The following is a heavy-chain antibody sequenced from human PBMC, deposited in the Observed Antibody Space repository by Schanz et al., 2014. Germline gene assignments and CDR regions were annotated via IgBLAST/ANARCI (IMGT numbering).Heavy chain of an antibody. CDR3: ARDRVGASSYFDY. V-gene: IGHV3-48*01. J-gene: IGHJ4*02. CDR2: ISGSSSTK. D-gene: IGHD1-26*01. CDR1: GITFSGYS. Sequence: EVQLVESGGGLAQPGGSLRLSCAASGITFSGYSMNWVRQAPGKGLEWVSYISGSSSTKYYADSVKGRFTISRDNGKKSLYLQMNSLRAEDTAVYYCARDRVGASSYFDYWGQGTLXTVSS.